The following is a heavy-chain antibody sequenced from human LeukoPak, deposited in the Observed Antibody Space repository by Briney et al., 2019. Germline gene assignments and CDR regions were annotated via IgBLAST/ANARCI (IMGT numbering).Heavy chain of an antibody. J-gene: IGHJ4*02. D-gene: IGHD3-9*01. CDR2: IYYSGST. Sequence: SETLSLTCTVSGGSINSGDYYWGWIRQPPGKGLEWIGSIYYSGSTYYNPSLKSRVTISVDTSKNQFSLKLSSVTAADTAVYYCAIFRYYDILTGQYYFDYWGQGTLVTVSS. V-gene: IGHV4-39*07. CDR3: AIFRYYDILTGQYYFDY. CDR1: GGSINSGDYY.